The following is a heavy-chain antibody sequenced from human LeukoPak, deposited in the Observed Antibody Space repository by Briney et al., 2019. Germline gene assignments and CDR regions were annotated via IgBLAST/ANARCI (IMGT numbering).Heavy chain of an antibody. J-gene: IGHJ4*02. CDR2: IYYSGST. CDR1: NGSISSYDSY. V-gene: IGHV4-61*08. D-gene: IGHD3-9*01. Sequence: KPSETLSLTCTVSNGSISSYDSYWSWIRQPPGKGLEWIGYIYYSGSTNYNPSLKSRVTISVDTSKNQFSLKLSSVTAADTAVYYCASSVYGILTGSYYFDYWGQGTLVTVSS. CDR3: ASSVYGILTGSYYFDY.